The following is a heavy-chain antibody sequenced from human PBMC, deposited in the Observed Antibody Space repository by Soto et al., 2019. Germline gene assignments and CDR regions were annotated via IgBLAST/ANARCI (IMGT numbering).Heavy chain of an antibody. J-gene: IGHJ4*02. CDR3: ARDLAKGGGSAGFDY. Sequence: ASVKVSCKASGYTFTVYYMHWVRQAPGQGLEWVGWINPRSGGTMYPQKFQGRVTMTWDTSISTAYMALTRPRSDDTAVYYCARDLAKGGGSAGFDYWGQGTLVTVSS. CDR2: INPRSGGT. CDR1: GYTFTVYY. V-gene: IGHV1-2*02. D-gene: IGHD1-26*01.